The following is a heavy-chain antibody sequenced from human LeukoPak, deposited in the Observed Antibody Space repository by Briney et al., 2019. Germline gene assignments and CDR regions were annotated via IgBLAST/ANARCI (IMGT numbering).Heavy chain of an antibody. D-gene: IGHD3-10*01. J-gene: IGHJ3*02. CDR1: GGSISSYY. CDR2: IYYSGST. Sequence: SETLSLTCTVSGGSISSYYWSWIRQPPGKGLEWIGYIYYSGSTNYNPSLKSRVTISVDTSKNQFSLKLSSVTAADTAVYYCARDQEGSGSYHDAFDIWGQGTLVTVSS. CDR3: ARDQEGSGSYHDAFDI. V-gene: IGHV4-59*01.